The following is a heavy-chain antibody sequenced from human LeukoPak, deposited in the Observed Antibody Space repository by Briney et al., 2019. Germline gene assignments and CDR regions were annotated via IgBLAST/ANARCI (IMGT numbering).Heavy chain of an antibody. CDR3: AREWNLGGAYYMDV. CDR2: ISSDGSNT. V-gene: IGHV3-74*01. D-gene: IGHD1-1*01. CDR1: GFSFSSYR. Sequence: GGSLRLSCAASGFSFSSYRMHWVRQDPRKGLVWVSRISSDGSNTFYADSVKGRFTISRDNANNTLYLQMNSLRGDDTAIYYCAREWNLGGAYYMDVWGKGTTVIVSS. J-gene: IGHJ6*03.